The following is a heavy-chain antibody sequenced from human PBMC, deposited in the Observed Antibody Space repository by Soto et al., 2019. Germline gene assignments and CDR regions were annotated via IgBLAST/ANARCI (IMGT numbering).Heavy chain of an antibody. CDR3: AREDVPLPPYGMDV. CDR2: INSDGSST. D-gene: IGHD2-15*01. V-gene: IGHV3-74*01. CDR1: GFTFSSYW. J-gene: IGHJ6*02. Sequence: EVQLVESGGGLVQPGGSLRLSCAASGFTFSSYWMHWVRQAPGKGLVWVSRINSDGSSTSYADSVKGRFTISRDNAKNPLYLPMNSLRAEAPAVYYCAREDVPLPPYGMDVWGQGTTVTVSS.